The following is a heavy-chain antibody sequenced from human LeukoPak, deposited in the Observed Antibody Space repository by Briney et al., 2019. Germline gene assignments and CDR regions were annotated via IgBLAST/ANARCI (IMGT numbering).Heavy chain of an antibody. D-gene: IGHD6-6*01. V-gene: IGHV1-69*04. CDR1: GGTFSSYA. Sequence: SVKVSCKASGGTFSSYAISWVRQAPGQGLEWMGRIIPILGIANYAQKFQGRVTITADKSTSTAYMELSSLRSEDTAVYYCAEQYSSSSYAFDIWGQGTMVTVSS. CDR3: AEQYSSSSYAFDI. J-gene: IGHJ3*02. CDR2: IIPILGIA.